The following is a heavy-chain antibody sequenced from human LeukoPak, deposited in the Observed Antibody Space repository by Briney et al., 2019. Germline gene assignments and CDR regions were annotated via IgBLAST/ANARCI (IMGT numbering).Heavy chain of an antibody. J-gene: IGHJ4*02. CDR1: GLTFNTYG. CDR2: ISHHGSNK. Sequence: GGSLRLSCVASGLTFNTYGMNWVRQAPGKGLEWVAVISHHGSNKFYADSVKGRFTISRDNSNNVVYLQMNGLRAEDTAVYYCAKDYRARVSVVIAYWGQGTLVTVSS. D-gene: IGHD3-22*01. CDR3: AKDYRARVSVVIAY. V-gene: IGHV3-30*18.